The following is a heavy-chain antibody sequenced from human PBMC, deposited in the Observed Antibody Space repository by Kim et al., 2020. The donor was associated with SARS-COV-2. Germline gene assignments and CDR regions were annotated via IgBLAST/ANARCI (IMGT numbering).Heavy chain of an antibody. CDR3: ARAGCSSTSGYYYYYYYYMDV. Sequence: GGSLRLSCAASGFTFSSYEMNWVRQAPGQGLEWVSNISSSGSTIYYADSVKGRFTISRDNAKNSLYLQMNSLRAEDTAVYYCARAGCSSTSGYYYYYYYYMDVWGKGTTVTVSS. V-gene: IGHV3-48*03. D-gene: IGHD2-2*01. CDR1: GFTFSSYE. J-gene: IGHJ6*03. CDR2: ISSSGSTI.